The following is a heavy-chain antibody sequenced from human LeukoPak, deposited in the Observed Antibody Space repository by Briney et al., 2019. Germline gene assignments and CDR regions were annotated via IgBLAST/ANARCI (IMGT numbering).Heavy chain of an antibody. D-gene: IGHD4-17*01. CDR2: ISESSSIT. J-gene: IGHJ3*01. Sequence: GGSLRLSCAVSGFTFSSYWIHWVRQAPGKGLEWVSSISESSSITYHADSVKGRFTISRDNSKNTLYLQMNSLRAEDTAVYYCVKHDYGENRAYDFWGQGTMVSVS. V-gene: IGHV3-23*01. CDR1: GFTFSSYW. CDR3: VKHDYGENRAYDF.